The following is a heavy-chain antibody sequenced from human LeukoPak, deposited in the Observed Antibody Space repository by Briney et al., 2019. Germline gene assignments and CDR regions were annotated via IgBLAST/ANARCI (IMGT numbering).Heavy chain of an antibody. CDR3: ARTVVVAATWLDY. D-gene: IGHD2-15*01. Sequence: SQTLSLTCAVSGGSISSGGYSWSWIRQPPGKGLEWIGYIYHSGSTYYNPSLKSRVTISVDRSKNQFSLKLSSVTAADTAVYYCARTVVVAATWLDYGSQGTLVTVSS. J-gene: IGHJ4*02. CDR2: IYHSGST. CDR1: GGSISSGGYS. V-gene: IGHV4-30-2*01.